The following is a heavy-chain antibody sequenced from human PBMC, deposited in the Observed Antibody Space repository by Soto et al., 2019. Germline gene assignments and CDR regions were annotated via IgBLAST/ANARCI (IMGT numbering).Heavy chain of an antibody. Sequence: PWGSLRLSCAASGFFFNDYAMIFFRHSPCKGLEWVSGISASGGRTYYADSVKGRLSVSRDNSNNTVFLQINRLRDEDTAMYYCARGSSTTPTSYGYLAYWGQGTLVTVSS. J-gene: IGHJ4*02. CDR2: ISASGGRT. D-gene: IGHD4-17*01. CDR3: ARGSSTTPTSYGYLAY. CDR1: GFFFNDYA. V-gene: IGHV3-23*01.